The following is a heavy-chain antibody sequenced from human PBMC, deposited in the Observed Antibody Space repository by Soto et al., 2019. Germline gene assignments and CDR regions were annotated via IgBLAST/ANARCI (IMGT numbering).Heavy chain of an antibody. V-gene: IGHV4-59*01. CDR3: ARESPSSWGYYYYGMDV. CDR2: IYYSGST. CDR1: GGSISSYY. Sequence: PSETLSLTCTVSGGSISSYYWSWVRQPPGKGLEWIGYIYYSGSTNYNPSLKSRVTISVDTSKNQFSLKLSSVTAADTAVYYCARESPSSWGYYYYGMDVWGQGTTVTVS. J-gene: IGHJ6*02. D-gene: IGHD6-13*01.